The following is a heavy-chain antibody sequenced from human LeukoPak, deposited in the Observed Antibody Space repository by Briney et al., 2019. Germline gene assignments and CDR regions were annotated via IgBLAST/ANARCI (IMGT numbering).Heavy chain of an antibody. D-gene: IGHD6-13*01. V-gene: IGHV3-23*01. CDR1: GFTFSSYG. J-gene: IGHJ6*03. Sequence: GGSLRLSCAASGFTFSSYGLNWVRQAPGKGLEWVSGMSGSGSSTYYADSVKGRFTISRDNSKNTLYLQMSSLRAEDTAVYYCARTFTSSRSHYYYDYYMGVWGKGTTVTISS. CDR2: MSGSGSST. CDR3: ARTFTSSRSHYYYDYYMGV.